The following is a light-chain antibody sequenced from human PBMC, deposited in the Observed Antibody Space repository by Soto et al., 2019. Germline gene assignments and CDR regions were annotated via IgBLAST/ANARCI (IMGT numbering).Light chain of an antibody. CDR2: LGS. CDR3: MQALQTPLT. Sequence: DIVMTQSPLSLPVTPGEPASISCRSSQSLLHSNGYNYLDWYLQKPGQSPQLLIYLGSNRASGVPDRFSGSGSGTDFSLKITGLEPEDVGIYYCMQALQTPLTFGGGTMVEI. V-gene: IGKV2-28*01. J-gene: IGKJ4*01. CDR1: QSLLHSNGYNY.